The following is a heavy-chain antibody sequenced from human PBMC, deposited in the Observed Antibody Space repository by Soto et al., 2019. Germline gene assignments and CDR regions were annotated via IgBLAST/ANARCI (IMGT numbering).Heavy chain of an antibody. CDR2: ISYDGSNK. V-gene: IGHV3-30*18. CDR1: GFTFSSYG. J-gene: IGHJ4*02. D-gene: IGHD3-22*01. CDR3: AKEGRYYYDSNSELPYYFDY. Sequence: GSLRLSCAASGFTFSSYGMHWVRQAPGKGLEWVAVISYDGSNKYYADSVKGRFTISRDNSKNTLYLQMNSLRAEDTAVYYCAKEGRYYYDSNSELPYYFDYWGQGTLVTVSS.